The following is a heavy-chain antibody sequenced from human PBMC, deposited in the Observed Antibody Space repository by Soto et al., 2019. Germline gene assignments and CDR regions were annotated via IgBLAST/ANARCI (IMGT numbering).Heavy chain of an antibody. CDR1: GGTFSSYA. CDR2: FIPIFGTA. D-gene: IGHD1-26*01. V-gene: IGHV1-69*13. Sequence: SVKVSCKASGGTFSSYAISWVRQAPGQGLEWMGGFIPIFGTANYAQKLQGRVTITADESTSTAYMELSSLRSQDTAVYYCARARGMMGDPGSPYYYDMDVWGQGTTVTVSS. J-gene: IGHJ6*02. CDR3: ARARGMMGDPGSPYYYDMDV.